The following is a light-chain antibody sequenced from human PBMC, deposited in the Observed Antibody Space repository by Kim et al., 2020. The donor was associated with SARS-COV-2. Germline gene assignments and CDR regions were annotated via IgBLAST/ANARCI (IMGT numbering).Light chain of an antibody. J-gene: IGLJ1*01. Sequence: GQMAHIPCAGSSSKVGSNVVNWYKQHPGTAPKLLIYSNNERPSGVPDRFSGSKSGTSASLAINGLQSEDEADYYCAAWDDSMRTHVLGDGTKVTVL. CDR2: SNN. CDR3: AAWDDSMRTHV. CDR1: SSKVGSNV. V-gene: IGLV1-44*01.